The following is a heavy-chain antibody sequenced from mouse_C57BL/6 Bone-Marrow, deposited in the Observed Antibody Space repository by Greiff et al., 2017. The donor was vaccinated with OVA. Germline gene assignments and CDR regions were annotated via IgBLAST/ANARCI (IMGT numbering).Heavy chain of an antibody. CDR2: ISNGGGSP. J-gene: IGHJ3*01. Sequence: EVKLVESGGGLVQPGGSLKLSCAASGFTFSDYYMYWVRQTPEKRLEWVAYISNGGGSPSYPDTVKGRFPISRDNAKNTLYLQMSRLKSEDTAMYYCARQYYYGSSSPAWFAYWGQGTLVTVSA. CDR3: ARQYYYGSSSPAWFAY. D-gene: IGHD1-1*01. V-gene: IGHV5-12*01. CDR1: GFTFSDYY.